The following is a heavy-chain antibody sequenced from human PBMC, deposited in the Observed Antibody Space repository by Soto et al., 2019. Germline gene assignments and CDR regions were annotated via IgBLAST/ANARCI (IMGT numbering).Heavy chain of an antibody. CDR1: GFTFSNYW. J-gene: IGHJ6*02. Sequence: GGSLRLSCAASGFTFSNYWMSWVRLAPGKGLEWVAKIKQDGSEKEYVDSVKGRFTISRDNVKNSLDLQMNSLRAEDTAVYYCVRTPVLRYRGNFGMDVWRQGTTVTVS. CDR3: VRTPVLRYRGNFGMDV. V-gene: IGHV3-7*01. CDR2: IKQDGSEK. D-gene: IGHD3-9*01.